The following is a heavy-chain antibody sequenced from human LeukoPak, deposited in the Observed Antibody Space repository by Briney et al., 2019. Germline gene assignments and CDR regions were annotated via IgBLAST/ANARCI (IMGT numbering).Heavy chain of an antibody. V-gene: IGHV1-18*01. Sequence: ASVKVSCKTSGYTFITYGVTWVRQAPGQGVQWMGWISGHTGNTKYAENFQGRISLTTDTSATTAYMELRSLTSDDTAVYYCARDLSSGGWTLEFDYWGQGSLVTVAS. CDR1: GYTFITYG. CDR2: ISGHTGNT. CDR3: ARDLSSGGWTLEFDY. D-gene: IGHD1-1*01. J-gene: IGHJ4*02.